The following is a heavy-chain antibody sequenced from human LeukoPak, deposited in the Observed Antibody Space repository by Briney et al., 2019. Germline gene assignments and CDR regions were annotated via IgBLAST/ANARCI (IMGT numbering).Heavy chain of an antibody. J-gene: IGHJ4*02. CDR2: ISGSGGST. CDR3: ARDYSGYYFWN. V-gene: IGHV3-23*01. Sequence: GGSLRLSCAASGFTFSSYAMSWVRQAPGKGLEWVSAISGSGGSTYYADSVKGRFTISRDNSKNTLYLQMNSLRAEDTAVYYCARDYSGYYFWNWGQGTLVTVSS. CDR1: GFTFSSYA. D-gene: IGHD3-22*01.